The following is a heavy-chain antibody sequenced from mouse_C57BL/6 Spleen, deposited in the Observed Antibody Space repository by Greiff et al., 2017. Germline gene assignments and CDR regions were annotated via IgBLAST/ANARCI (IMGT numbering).Heavy chain of an antibody. Sequence: QVQLQQPGAELVKPGASVKLSCKASGYTFTSYWMHWVKQRPGQGLEWIGMIHPNSGSTNYNEKFKSKATLTVDKSSSTAYMQLSSLTSEDSAVYYCARSWDYDGGDYWGQGTTLTVSS. V-gene: IGHV1-64*01. J-gene: IGHJ2*01. CDR3: ARSWDYDGGDY. D-gene: IGHD2-4*01. CDR1: GYTFTSYW. CDR2: IHPNSGST.